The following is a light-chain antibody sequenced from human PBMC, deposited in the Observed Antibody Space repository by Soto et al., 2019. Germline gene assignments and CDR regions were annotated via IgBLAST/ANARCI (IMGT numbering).Light chain of an antibody. CDR2: KAS. J-gene: IGKJ1*01. CDR3: QQYKSYFRT. CDR1: QSISSW. V-gene: IGKV1-5*03. Sequence: DIQMTQSPYPLSASLGARVTITCRASQSISSWLAWYQQKPGKAPKLLIYKASSLESGVPSRFSGSGSGTEFTLTISSLLPDDFATYFCQQYKSYFRTFGQGTKVDIK.